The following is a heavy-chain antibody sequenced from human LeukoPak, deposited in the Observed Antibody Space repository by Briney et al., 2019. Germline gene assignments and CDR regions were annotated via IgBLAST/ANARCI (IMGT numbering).Heavy chain of an antibody. Sequence: GGSLRLSCAASGFIFTSYRMSWVRLAPGKGLEWVANIKEDGSEKNYVDSVKGRFTISRDNAKNSLYLQMNSLRAEDTAVYYCARDRNTYGMDVWGQGTTVTVSS. CDR1: GFIFTSYR. J-gene: IGHJ6*02. CDR2: IKEDGSEK. V-gene: IGHV3-7*01. D-gene: IGHD2/OR15-2a*01. CDR3: ARDRNTYGMDV.